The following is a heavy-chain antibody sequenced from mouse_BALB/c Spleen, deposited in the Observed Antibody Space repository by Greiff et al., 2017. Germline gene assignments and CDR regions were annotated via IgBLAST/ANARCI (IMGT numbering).Heavy chain of an antibody. J-gene: IGHJ4*01. CDR2: IDPENGDT. D-gene: IGHD2-3*01. CDR3: ARRGSMTMDY. V-gene: IGHV14-4*02. Sequence: VHVKQSGAELVRSGASVKLSCTASGFNIKDYYMHWVKQRPEQGLEWIGWIDPENGDTEYAPKFQGKATLTADTSSSTAYMQLSSLTSEDSAVYFCARRGSMTMDYWGQGTSVTVSS. CDR1: GFNIKDYY.